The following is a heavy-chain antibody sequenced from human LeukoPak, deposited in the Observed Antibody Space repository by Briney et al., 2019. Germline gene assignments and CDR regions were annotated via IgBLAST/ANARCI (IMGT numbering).Heavy chain of an antibody. CDR3: ARDQCSSSTCYPNFDS. CDR2: TYYRSKWSS. V-gene: IGHV6-1*01. J-gene: IGHJ4*02. CDR1: GDSVSSNSAS. Sequence: LSQTLSLTCAISGDSVSSNSASWTWIRQSPSRGLEWLGRTYYRSKWSSDYAISVKSRITINPDTSKNQFSLHLNSVTPEDTAVYYCARDQCSSSTCYPNFDSWGLGTLVTVSS. D-gene: IGHD2-2*01.